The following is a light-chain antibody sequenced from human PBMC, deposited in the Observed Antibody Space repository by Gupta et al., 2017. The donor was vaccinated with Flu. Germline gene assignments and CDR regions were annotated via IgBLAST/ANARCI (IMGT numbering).Light chain of an antibody. CDR1: ADIRNR. CDR3: QQFYDFVS. Sequence: SPSSLSASVGDRVTITCQASADIRNRLNWYQQRPGKSPKLLIYDASMLERGVTFRFSGSGSGTLFTLTINNLQPEDIGTYYCQQFYDFVSFGGGTKV. J-gene: IGKJ4*01. V-gene: IGKV1-33*01. CDR2: DAS.